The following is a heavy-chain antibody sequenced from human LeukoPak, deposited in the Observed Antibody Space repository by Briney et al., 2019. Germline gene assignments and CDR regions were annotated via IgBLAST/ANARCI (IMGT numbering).Heavy chain of an antibody. D-gene: IGHD2-2*01. CDR3: ASGVPAAPTGYFQH. CDR2: INPNSGGT. Sequence: ASVKVSCKTSGYTFTGYYMYWVRQAPGQGLEWMGWINPNSGGTNYEQKFQGRVTMTRDTSISTVYMELSRLRSEDTAVYYCASGVPAAPTGYFQHWGQGTLVTVSS. CDR1: GYTFTGYY. J-gene: IGHJ1*01. V-gene: IGHV1-2*02.